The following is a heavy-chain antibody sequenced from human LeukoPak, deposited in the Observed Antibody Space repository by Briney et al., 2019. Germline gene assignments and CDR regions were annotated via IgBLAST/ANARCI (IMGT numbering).Heavy chain of an antibody. J-gene: IGHJ4*02. CDR1: GFTFDDYA. V-gene: IGHV3-43D*03. D-gene: IGHD3-10*01. CDR2: ISWDGGST. Sequence: PGGSLRLSCAASGFTFDDYAMHWVRQAPGKGLEWVSLISWDGGSTYYADSVKGRFTISRDNSKNSLYLQMNSLRAEDTALYYCAKDKVGGYGSESYTIDYWGQGTLVTVSS. CDR3: AKDKVGGYGSESYTIDY.